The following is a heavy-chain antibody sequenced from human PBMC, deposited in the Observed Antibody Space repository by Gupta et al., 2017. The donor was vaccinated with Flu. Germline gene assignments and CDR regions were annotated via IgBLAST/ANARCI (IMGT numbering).Heavy chain of an antibody. J-gene: IGHJ4*02. Sequence: QVQLVQSGAEVKKPGASVKVSCKASGYTFTSPYMPWVRQAPGQGLEWMGVINAGGGSTTYAQKFQDRVTMTRDTSTSTVYMELSSLRSEDTAVYYCAREVGAPDYWGQGTLVTVSS. CDR3: AREVGAPDY. CDR2: INAGGGST. CDR1: GYTFTSPY. V-gene: IGHV1-46*01. D-gene: IGHD1-26*01.